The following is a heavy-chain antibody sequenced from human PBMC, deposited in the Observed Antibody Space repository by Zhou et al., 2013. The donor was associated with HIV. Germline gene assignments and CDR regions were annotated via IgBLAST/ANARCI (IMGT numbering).Heavy chain of an antibody. D-gene: IGHD3-16*01. V-gene: IGHV1-46*01. CDR2: INPGGGST. CDR3: ARGRGHRSGYYDG. CDR1: GYTFTNHY. J-gene: IGHJ3*01. Sequence: QVQLVQSGTEVKKPGASVKVSCKASGYTFTNHYIHWVRQAPGQGLEWMGLINPGGGSTTYAQNFQGRVIMTRDTSTTTVFLELSSLRSDDTAVYYCARGRGHRSGYYDGWGQGTMVTVSS.